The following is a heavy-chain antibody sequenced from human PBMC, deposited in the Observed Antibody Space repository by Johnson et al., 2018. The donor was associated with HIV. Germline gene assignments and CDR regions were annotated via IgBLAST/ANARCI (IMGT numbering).Heavy chain of an antibody. V-gene: IGHV3-66*01. CDR1: GFTFSGSL. CDR2: ISWNSGRI. J-gene: IGHJ3*02. D-gene: IGHD1-26*01. Sequence: VQLVESGGGLVQPGGSLKVSCVVSGFTFSGSLMYWARQAPGKGLEWVSGISWNSGRIGYADSVKGRFTISRDNSKNTLYLQMNSLSAGDTAVYYCARGWGIVGAKSAFDIWGQGTMVTVSS. CDR3: ARGWGIVGAKSAFDI.